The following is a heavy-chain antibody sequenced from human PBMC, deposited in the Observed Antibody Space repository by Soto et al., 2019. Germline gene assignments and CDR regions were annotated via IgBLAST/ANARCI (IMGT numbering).Heavy chain of an antibody. Sequence: NPSATPSLTCAVSVGSVLSGDDWSWILQSPDTGLAWIGEVHPSGSTDYNPSLKSRLTLSLDTSKNQFSLKVASVTAADTAVYFCARGKSSGYRFGPRHFFYYGLDVWGPGTKVTVSS. D-gene: IGHD5-18*01. CDR3: ARGKSSGYRFGPRHFFYYGLDV. J-gene: IGHJ6*02. CDR1: VGSVLSGDD. V-gene: IGHV4-34*01. CDR2: VHPSGST.